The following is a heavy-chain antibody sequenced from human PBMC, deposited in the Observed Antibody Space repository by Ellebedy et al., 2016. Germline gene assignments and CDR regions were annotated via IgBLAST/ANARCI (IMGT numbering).Heavy chain of an antibody. V-gene: IGHV4-34*01. J-gene: IGHJ3*02. CDR2: INHSGST. CDR3: ARELTKVVTPDAFDI. Sequence: SETLSLTCAVHGGSFSGYYWSWIRQPPGKGLEWIGEINHSGSTNYNPSLKSRVTISVDTSKNQFSLKLSSVTAADTAVYYCARELTKVVTPDAFDIWGQGTMVTVSS. D-gene: IGHD4-23*01. CDR1: GGSFSGYY.